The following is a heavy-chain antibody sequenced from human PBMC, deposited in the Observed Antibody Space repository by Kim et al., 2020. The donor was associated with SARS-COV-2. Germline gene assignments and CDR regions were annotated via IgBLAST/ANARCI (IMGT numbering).Heavy chain of an antibody. D-gene: IGHD3-3*01. J-gene: IGHJ5*02. V-gene: IGHV4-34*01. CDR2: INHSGST. CDR1: GGSFSGYY. CDR3: ARARIITIFGVVIIRAGWFDP. Sequence: SETLSLTCAVYGGSFSGYYWSWIRQPPGKGLEWIGEINHSGSTNYNPSLKSRVTISVDTSKNQFSLKLSSVTAADTAVYYCARARIITIFGVVIIRAGWFDPWGQGTLVTVSS.